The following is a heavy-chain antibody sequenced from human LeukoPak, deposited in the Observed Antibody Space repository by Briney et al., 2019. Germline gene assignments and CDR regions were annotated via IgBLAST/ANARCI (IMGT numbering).Heavy chain of an antibody. Sequence: ASVKVSCKASGYTFTNYDINWVRQATGQGLEWMGWMNPNSGNTGYAQKFQGRVTMTRNTSISTAYMELSSLRSEDTAVYYCATVTDCSGGSCSWFDPWGQGTLVTVSS. CDR2: MNPNSGNT. J-gene: IGHJ5*02. D-gene: IGHD2-15*01. CDR1: GYTFTNYD. CDR3: ATVTDCSGGSCSWFDP. V-gene: IGHV1-8*01.